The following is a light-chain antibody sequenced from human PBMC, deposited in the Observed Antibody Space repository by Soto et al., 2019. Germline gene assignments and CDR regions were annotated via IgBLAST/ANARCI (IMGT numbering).Light chain of an antibody. V-gene: IGKV3-15*01. CDR2: GAS. CDR1: QSVSSY. J-gene: IGKJ1*01. Sequence: EIVLRQSPATLSLSPGERATLSCRASQSVSSYLAWYQQKPGQAPRLLIYGASTRATGIPARFSGSGSGTEFTLTISSLQSEDFGLYYCHQYNNFWTFGQGTKVDIK. CDR3: HQYNNFWT.